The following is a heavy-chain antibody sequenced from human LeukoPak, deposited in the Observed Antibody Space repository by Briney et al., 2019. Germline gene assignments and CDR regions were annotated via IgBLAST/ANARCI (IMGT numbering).Heavy chain of an antibody. V-gene: IGHV3-23*01. D-gene: IGHD1-26*01. J-gene: IGHJ4*02. CDR1: GFTFSSYA. CDR2: ISGSGGST. CDR3: AKVHAHSGSLLWDY. Sequence: GGSLRLSCAASGFTFSSYAMSWVRQAPGKGLEWVSAISGSGGSTYYADSVKGRFTISRDNSKNTLYLQMNSLRAEDTAVYYCAKVHAHSGSLLWDYWGQGTLVTVSS.